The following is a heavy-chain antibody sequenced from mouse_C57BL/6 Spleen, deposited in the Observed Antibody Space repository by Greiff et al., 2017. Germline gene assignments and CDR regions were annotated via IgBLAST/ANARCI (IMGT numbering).Heavy chain of an antibody. D-gene: IGHD1-1*01. CDR1: GFTFSDYG. J-gene: IGHJ1*03. CDR3: ARPADYGSSFRYWYFDV. V-gene: IGHV5-17*01. CDR2: ISSGSSTI. Sequence: EVQRVESGGGLVKPGGSLKLSCAASGFTFSDYGMHWVRQAPEKGLEWVAYISSGSSTIYYADTVKGRFTISRNNAKNTLFLQMTSLRSEYTAMYYCARPADYGSSFRYWYFDVWGTGTTVTVSS.